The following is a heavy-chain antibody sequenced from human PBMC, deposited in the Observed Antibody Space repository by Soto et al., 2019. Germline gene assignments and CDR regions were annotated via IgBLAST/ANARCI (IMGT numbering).Heavy chain of an antibody. CDR1: GGSISSSNW. Sequence: PSETLSLTCAVSGGSISSSNWWSWVRQPPGKGLEWIGVIYHSGSTNYNPSLKSRVTISVDKSKNQFSLKLSSVTAADTAVYYCARVRLGYCSSTSCYRFDPWGQGTLVTVSS. V-gene: IGHV4-4*02. CDR3: ARVRLGYCSSTSCYRFDP. D-gene: IGHD2-2*02. J-gene: IGHJ5*02. CDR2: IYHSGST.